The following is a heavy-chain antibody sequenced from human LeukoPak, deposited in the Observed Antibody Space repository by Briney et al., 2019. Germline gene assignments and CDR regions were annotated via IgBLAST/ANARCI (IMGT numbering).Heavy chain of an antibody. CDR1: GFTFSSYG. D-gene: IGHD2-2*01. CDR3: AQGGYCSSTSCSMRVDY. CDR2: ISYDGSNK. Sequence: GGSLRLSRAASGFTFSSYGMHWVRQAPGKGLEWVAVISYDGSNKYYADSVKGRFTISRDNSKNTLYLQMNSLRAEDTAVYYCAQGGYCSSTSCSMRVDYWGQGTLVTVSS. V-gene: IGHV3-30*18. J-gene: IGHJ4*02.